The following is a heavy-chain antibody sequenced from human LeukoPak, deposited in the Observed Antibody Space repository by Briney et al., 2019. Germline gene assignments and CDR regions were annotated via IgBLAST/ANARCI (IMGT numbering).Heavy chain of an antibody. V-gene: IGHV4-59*01. CDR2: IYYSGST. CDR3: ARDPNSSGWPNYYFDY. CDR1: GGSISSYY. D-gene: IGHD6-19*01. Sequence: SETLSLTCTVSGGSISSYYWSWIRQPPGKGLEWIGYIYYSGSTNYNPSLKSRVTISVDTSKNQFSLKLSSVTAADTAVYYCARDPNSSGWPNYYFDYWGQGTLVTVSS. J-gene: IGHJ4*02.